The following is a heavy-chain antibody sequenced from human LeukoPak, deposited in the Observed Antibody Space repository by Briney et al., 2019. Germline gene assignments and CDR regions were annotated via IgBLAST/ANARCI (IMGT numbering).Heavy chain of an antibody. CDR2: ISSSSSYI. CDR1: GFTVSSNY. V-gene: IGHV3-21*01. D-gene: IGHD3-3*01. CDR3: ARDNDFWSGYHTDDAFDI. J-gene: IGHJ3*02. Sequence: GGSLRLSCAASGFTVSSNYMSWVRQAPGKGLEWVSSISSSSSYIYYADSVKGRFTISRDNAKNSLYLQMNSLRAEDTAVYYCARDNDFWSGYHTDDAFDIWGQGTMVTVSS.